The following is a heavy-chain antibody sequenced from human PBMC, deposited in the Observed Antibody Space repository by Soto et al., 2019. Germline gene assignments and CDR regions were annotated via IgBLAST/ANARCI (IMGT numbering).Heavy chain of an antibody. CDR3: ARAHCSSTSCYGIDY. D-gene: IGHD2-2*01. J-gene: IGHJ4*02. CDR1: GGSISSGGYY. CDR2: IYYSGST. Sequence: PSETLSLTCTVSGGSISSGGYYWSWIRQHPGKGLEWIGYIYYSGSTYYNPSLKSRVTISVDTSKNQFSLKLSSVTAADTAVYYCARAHCSSTSCYGIDYWGQGTLVTVSS. V-gene: IGHV4-31*03.